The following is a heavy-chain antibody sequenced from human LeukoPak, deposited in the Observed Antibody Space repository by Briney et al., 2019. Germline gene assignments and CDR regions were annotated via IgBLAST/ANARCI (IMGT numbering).Heavy chain of an antibody. V-gene: IGHV4-59*01. Sequence: SETLSLTCTASGGSFSTYYWSWIRQPPGKGLEWIGYIYHSGSTNYNPSLKSRVTISVDTSKNQFSLKLSSVTTADTAVYYCARVGGYDWRLDYWGQGTLVTVSS. CDR3: ARVGGYDWRLDY. CDR1: GGSFSTYY. D-gene: IGHD5-12*01. CDR2: IYHSGST. J-gene: IGHJ4*02.